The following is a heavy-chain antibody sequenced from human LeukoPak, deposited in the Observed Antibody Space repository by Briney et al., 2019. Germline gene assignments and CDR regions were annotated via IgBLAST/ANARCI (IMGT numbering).Heavy chain of an antibody. D-gene: IGHD6-19*01. CDR3: AREGSGWFSDY. CDR1: GFTFSSYA. J-gene: IGHJ4*02. V-gene: IGHV3-23*01. CDR2: ISGGGVSI. Sequence: PGGSLRLSCAASGFTFSSYAMSWVRQAPGMGLEWVSGISGGGVSIYYADSVKGRFTISRDNSKNTLYLQMNSLRAEDTAGYYCAREGSGWFSDYWGRGTLVTVSS.